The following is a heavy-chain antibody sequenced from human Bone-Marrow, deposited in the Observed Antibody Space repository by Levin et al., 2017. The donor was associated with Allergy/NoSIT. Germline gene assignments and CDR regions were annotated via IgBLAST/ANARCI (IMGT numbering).Heavy chain of an antibody. J-gene: IGHJ4*02. CDR1: GFNFDVYA. Sequence: SCVASGFNFDVYAMTWVRQAPGKGLEWVSSMSGSGDDTYYADSVKGRFTISRDNSKNTLYLQMKSLKAEDTAVYYCAKDKRGDYYGSGTNFDYWGQGTLVTVSS. CDR2: MSGSGDDT. V-gene: IGHV3-23*01. D-gene: IGHD3-10*01. CDR3: AKDKRGDYYGSGTNFDY.